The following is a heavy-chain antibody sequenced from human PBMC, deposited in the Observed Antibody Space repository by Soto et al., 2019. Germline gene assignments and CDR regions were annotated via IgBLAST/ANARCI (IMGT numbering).Heavy chain of an antibody. Sequence: PGGSLRLSCAASGFAVSSDDMHWVRQGPGKGLEWVSAIGTTGDTYYAGSVKGRFTISKDNATNYLYLQINNLRAGDTAVYYCARRGSLYCGGAWYTDGPDYYGMDVWGQGTTVTVSS. CDR1: GFAVSSDD. D-gene: IGHD2-21*02. J-gene: IGHJ6*02. CDR3: ARRGSLYCGGAWYTDGPDYYGMDV. CDR2: IGTTGDT. V-gene: IGHV3-13*01.